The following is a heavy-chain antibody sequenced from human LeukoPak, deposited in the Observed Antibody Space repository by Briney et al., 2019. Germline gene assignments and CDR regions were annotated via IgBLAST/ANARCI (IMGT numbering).Heavy chain of an antibody. Sequence: GESLKISCKGSGYSSTSYWIGWVRQMPGKGLEWMGIIYPGDSDTRYSPSFQGQVTISADKSISTAYLQWSSLKASDTAVYYCARTETGDSGSYDYWGQGTLVTVSS. V-gene: IGHV5-51*01. CDR2: IYPGDSDT. J-gene: IGHJ4*02. CDR1: GYSSTSYW. CDR3: ARTETGDSGSYDY. D-gene: IGHD1-26*01.